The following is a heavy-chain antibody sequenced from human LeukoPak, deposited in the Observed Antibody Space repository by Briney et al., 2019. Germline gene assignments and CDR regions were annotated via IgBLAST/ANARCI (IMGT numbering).Heavy chain of an antibody. Sequence: GGSLRLSCAASGFTFSSYSMNWVRQAPGKGLEWVSSISSSSSYIYHADSVKGRFTISRDNAKNSLYLQMNSLRAEDTAVYYCARATYYDFWSGYSWVNWFDPWGQGTLVTVSS. CDR2: ISSSSSYI. CDR1: GFTFSSYS. J-gene: IGHJ5*02. V-gene: IGHV3-21*01. CDR3: ARATYYDFWSGYSWVNWFDP. D-gene: IGHD3-3*01.